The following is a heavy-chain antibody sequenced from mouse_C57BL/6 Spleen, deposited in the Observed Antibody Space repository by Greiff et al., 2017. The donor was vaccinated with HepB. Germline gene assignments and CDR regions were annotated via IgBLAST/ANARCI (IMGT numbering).Heavy chain of an antibody. J-gene: IGHJ1*03. D-gene: IGHD2-5*01. CDR2: INPNNGGT. CDR3: ARSAYYSNLYWYFDV. V-gene: IGHV1-22*01. Sequence: VQLKESGPELVKPGASVKMSCKASGYTFTDYNMHWVKQSHGKSLEWIGYINPNNGGTSYNQKFKGKATLTVNKSSSTAYMELRSLTSEDSAVYYCARSAYYSNLYWYFDVWGTGTTVTVSS. CDR1: GYTFTDYN.